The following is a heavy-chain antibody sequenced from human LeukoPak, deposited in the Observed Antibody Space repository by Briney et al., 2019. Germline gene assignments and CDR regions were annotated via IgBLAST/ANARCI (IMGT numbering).Heavy chain of an antibody. Sequence: GGSLRLSCAASGFTFSSYGMHWVRQAPGKGLEWVAFIRYDGSNKYYADSVEGRFTISRDNSKNTLYLQMNSLRAEDTAVYYCAKVTVAGYYYGIDVWGQGTTVTVSS. D-gene: IGHD6-19*01. CDR1: GFTFSSYG. CDR2: IRYDGSNK. J-gene: IGHJ6*02. CDR3: AKVTVAGYYYGIDV. V-gene: IGHV3-30*02.